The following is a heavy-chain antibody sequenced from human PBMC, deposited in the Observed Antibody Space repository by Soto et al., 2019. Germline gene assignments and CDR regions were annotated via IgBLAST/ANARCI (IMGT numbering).Heavy chain of an antibody. D-gene: IGHD3-10*01. CDR3: ATEVRFGELAY. CDR1: GFTTSSIY. V-gene: IGHV3-66*01. CDR2: IYSGGNT. J-gene: IGHJ4*02. Sequence: EVQLVESGGGLVQPGGSLRLSCAVSGFTTSSIYMSWVRQAPGKGLEWVSVIYSGGNTYYADSVKGRFTISRDNSKNTLSLQVNSLRAEDTAVDSCATEVRFGELAYWGQGDLVTVSS.